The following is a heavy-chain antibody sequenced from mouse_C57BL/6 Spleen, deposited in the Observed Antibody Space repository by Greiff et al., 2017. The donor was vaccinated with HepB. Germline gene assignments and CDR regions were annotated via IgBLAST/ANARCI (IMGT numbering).Heavy chain of an antibody. Sequence: VQLQQSGAELVRPGASVKLSCTASGFNIKDYYMHWVKQRPEQGLEWIGRIDPEDGDTEYAPKFQGKATMTADTSSNTAYLQLSSLTSEDTAVYYCTTHYYGSKGGYFDVWGTGTTVTVSS. CDR2: IDPEDGDT. CDR1: GFNIKDYY. CDR3: TTHYYGSKGGYFDV. D-gene: IGHD1-1*01. J-gene: IGHJ1*03. V-gene: IGHV14-1*01.